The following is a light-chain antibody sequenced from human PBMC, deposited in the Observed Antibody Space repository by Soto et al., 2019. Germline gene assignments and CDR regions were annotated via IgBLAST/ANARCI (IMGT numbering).Light chain of an antibody. CDR3: QQYYDTPLT. CDR1: QSVLYSSNNRNY. Sequence: DIVMTQSPDSLAVSLGERATINCKSSQSVLYSSNNRNYLAWYQQKPRQPPKLLIYWASTRESGVPDRFSASGSGTDFTFTINSLQAEDVAVYYCQQYYDTPLTFGPGTKVDIK. V-gene: IGKV4-1*01. CDR2: WAS. J-gene: IGKJ3*01.